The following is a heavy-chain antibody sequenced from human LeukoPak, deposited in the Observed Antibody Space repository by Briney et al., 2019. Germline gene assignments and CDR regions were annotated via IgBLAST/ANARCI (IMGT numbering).Heavy chain of an antibody. J-gene: IGHJ6*02. Sequence: GESLQISCNGAGYIFTSYWIGWVRRMPGKGLEWMGIIYPGDSDTRYSASFQGQVTISADKSISTAYLQWSSLKASDTATYYCGGNILTGYPLYGMDVWGQGTTVTVSS. CDR2: IYPGDSDT. CDR3: GGNILTGYPLYGMDV. CDR1: GYIFTSYW. D-gene: IGHD3-9*01. V-gene: IGHV5-51*01.